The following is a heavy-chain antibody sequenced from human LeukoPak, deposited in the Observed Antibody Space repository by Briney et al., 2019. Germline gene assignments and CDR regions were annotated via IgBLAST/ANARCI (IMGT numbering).Heavy chain of an antibody. CDR3: ARAPGPCSSTSCYISDYYYYYMDV. V-gene: IGHV1-18*01. CDR2: ISAYNGNT. Sequence: ASVKVSCKASGYTFTSYGISWVRQAPGQGLEWMGWISAYNGNTNYAQKLQGRVTMTTDTSTSTAYMELRSLRSDDTAVYYCARAPGPCSSTSCYISDYYYYYMDVWGKGTTVTVSS. D-gene: IGHD2-2*02. J-gene: IGHJ6*03. CDR1: GYTFTSYG.